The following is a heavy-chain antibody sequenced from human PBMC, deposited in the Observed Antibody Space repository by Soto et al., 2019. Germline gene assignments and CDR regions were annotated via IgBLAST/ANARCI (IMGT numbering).Heavy chain of an antibody. CDR3: ATGSAPSFYDYGDYERNWFDP. D-gene: IGHD4-17*01. Sequence: ASVKVSCKVSGYTLTELSMHWVRQAPGKGLEWMGGFDPEDGETIYAQKFQGRVTMTEDTSTDTAYMELSSLRSEDTAVYYCATGSAPSFYDYGDYERNWFDPWGQGTLVTVSS. CDR1: GYTLTELS. CDR2: FDPEDGET. V-gene: IGHV1-24*01. J-gene: IGHJ5*02.